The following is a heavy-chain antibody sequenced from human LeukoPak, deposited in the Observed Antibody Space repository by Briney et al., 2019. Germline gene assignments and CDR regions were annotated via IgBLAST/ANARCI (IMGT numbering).Heavy chain of an antibody. V-gene: IGHV4-59*01. CDR2: IYYSGST. J-gene: IGHJ4*02. D-gene: IGHD5-18*01. CDR1: GGSISSYY. CDR3: ASTEDTAMALGY. Sequence: PSETLSLTCTVSGGSISSYYWSWIRQPPGPGLEWIGYIYYSGSTNYNPSLKSRVTISVDTSKNQFSLKLSSVTAADTAVYYCASTEDTAMALGYWGQGTLVTVSS.